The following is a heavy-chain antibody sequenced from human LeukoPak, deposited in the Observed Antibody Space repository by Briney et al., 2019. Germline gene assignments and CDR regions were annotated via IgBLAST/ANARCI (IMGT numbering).Heavy chain of an antibody. V-gene: IGHV5-51*01. CDR2: IYPGDSDT. D-gene: IGHD2-2*02. Sequence: GESLKISCKGSGYSLTSYWIGWVRQMPGKGLEWMGIIYPGDSDTRYSPSFQGQVTISADKSISTAYLQWSSLKASDTAMYYCARRYCSSTSCYKSRYYDFWSGPNFDYWGQGTLVTVSS. J-gene: IGHJ4*02. CDR3: ARRYCSSTSCYKSRYYDFWSGPNFDY. CDR1: GYSLTSYW.